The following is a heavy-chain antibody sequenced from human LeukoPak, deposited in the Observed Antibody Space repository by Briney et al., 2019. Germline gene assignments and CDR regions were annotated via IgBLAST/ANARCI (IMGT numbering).Heavy chain of an antibody. CDR3: ASDPVTYYDFWSLTGYGMDV. J-gene: IGHJ6*02. V-gene: IGHV1-8*01. Sequence: ASVKVSCKASGYTFTSYDFNWLRQATGQGPEWMGWMNPNSGATGYAQKFQGRVTMTRSASINTAYMELSNLRSEDTAVYYCASDPVTYYDFWSLTGYGMDVWGQGTTVTVSS. CDR1: GYTFTSYD. D-gene: IGHD3-3*01. CDR2: MNPNSGAT.